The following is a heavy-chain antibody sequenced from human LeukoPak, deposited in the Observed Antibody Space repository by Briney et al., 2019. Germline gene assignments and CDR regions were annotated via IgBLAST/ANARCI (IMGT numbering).Heavy chain of an antibody. J-gene: IGHJ4*02. Sequence: PGGSLRLSCAASGFTFSSYAMSWVRQAPRKGLEWVSAISGSGGSTYYADSVKGRFTISRDNSKNTLYLQMNSLRAEDTAVYYCAKDHYSSGWYPTPFDYWGQGTLVTVSS. D-gene: IGHD6-19*01. CDR2: ISGSGGST. CDR1: GFTFSSYA. CDR3: AKDHYSSGWYPTPFDY. V-gene: IGHV3-23*01.